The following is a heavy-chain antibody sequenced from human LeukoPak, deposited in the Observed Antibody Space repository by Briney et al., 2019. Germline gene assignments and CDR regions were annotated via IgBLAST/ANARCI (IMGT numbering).Heavy chain of an antibody. V-gene: IGHV1-2*02. CDR3: ARVRWELSWFDP. Sequence: ASVKVSCKASGYTFTGYYMHWVRQAPGQGLEWMGWINPNSGGTNYAQKFQGRVTMTRDTSISTAYMELSRLRSDDTAVYYCARVRWELSWFDPWGQGTLVTVSS. CDR2: INPNSGGT. CDR1: GYTFTGYY. J-gene: IGHJ5*02. D-gene: IGHD1-26*01.